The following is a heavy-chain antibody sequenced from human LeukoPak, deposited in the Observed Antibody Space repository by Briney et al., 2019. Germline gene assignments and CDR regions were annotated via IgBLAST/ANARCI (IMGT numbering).Heavy chain of an antibody. CDR1: GVSISSYY. Sequence: NSSETLSLTCSVSGVSISSYYWSWIRQPPGKGLEWIGSIYYSGSTYYNPSLKSRVTISVDTSKNQFSLRLSAVTAADTAVYYCASLRERSYYARGFDYWGQGTLVTVSS. D-gene: IGHD1-26*01. V-gene: IGHV4-59*05. CDR2: IYYSGST. J-gene: IGHJ4*02. CDR3: ASLRERSYYARGFDY.